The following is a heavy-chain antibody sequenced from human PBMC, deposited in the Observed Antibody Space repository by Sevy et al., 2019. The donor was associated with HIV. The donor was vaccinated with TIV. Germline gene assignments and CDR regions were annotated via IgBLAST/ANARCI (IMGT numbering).Heavy chain of an antibody. CDR1: GGSFIDFY. CDR2: IYYNGTT. V-gene: IGHV4-59*01. CDR3: ARGKVLFDH. D-gene: IGHD3-10*01. J-gene: IGHJ4*02. Sequence: SETLSLTCTVSGGSFIDFYWSWIRQSPGRGLEWIGYIYYNGTTNSNPSLRRRVTISAQTSKSQISLRLNSVTAADTAVYYCARGKVLFDHWGQGIVVTVSS.